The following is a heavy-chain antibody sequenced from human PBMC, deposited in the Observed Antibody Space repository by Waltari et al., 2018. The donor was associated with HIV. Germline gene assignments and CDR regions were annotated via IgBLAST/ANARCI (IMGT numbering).Heavy chain of an antibody. D-gene: IGHD2-15*01. CDR1: GYPLSDLS. CDR2: FDPKNGKP. J-gene: IGHJ1*01. V-gene: IGHV1-24*01. CDR3: VTLYNESPLYSNF. Sequence: QLIQSTSALKRPGASVTISCQVSGYPLSDLSMPWVRQGRGQRLEWMGGFDPKNGKPVYSQRFWGRVSLAEDTSEDTAFLELTRLTSDDTAVYFCVTLYNESPLYSNFWGQGTLVTV.